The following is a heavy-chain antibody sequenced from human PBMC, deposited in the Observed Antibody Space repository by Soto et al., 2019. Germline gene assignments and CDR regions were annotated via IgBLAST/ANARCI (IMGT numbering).Heavy chain of an antibody. D-gene: IGHD2-2*01. CDR2: VSATADTT. V-gene: IGHV3-23*01. CDR3: AKSSSWAHYYYMDV. J-gene: IGHJ6*03. Sequence: GGSLRLSCAASGFTFSNYAMSWVRQAPGKGLEWVSLVSATADTTYYTDSVKGRFTISRDNSKNTLYLQMNSLRAEDTAIYYCAKSSSWAHYYYMDVWGKGTTVTVSS. CDR1: GFTFSNYA.